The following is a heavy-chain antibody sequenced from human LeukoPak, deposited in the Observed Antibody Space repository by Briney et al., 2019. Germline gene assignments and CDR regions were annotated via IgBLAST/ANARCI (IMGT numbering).Heavy chain of an antibody. D-gene: IGHD1-7*01. CDR1: GFTFSSYW. CDR3: VRELSRYDWNYRD. J-gene: IGHJ4*02. CDR2: ISSDGSST. V-gene: IGHV3-74*01. Sequence: GGSLRLSCAASGFTFSSYWMHWVRQAPGKGLVWVSRISSDGSSTNYADSVKGRFTISRDNAKNTLYLQMNSLRAEDTAVYYCVRELSRYDWNYRDWGQGTLVTVSS.